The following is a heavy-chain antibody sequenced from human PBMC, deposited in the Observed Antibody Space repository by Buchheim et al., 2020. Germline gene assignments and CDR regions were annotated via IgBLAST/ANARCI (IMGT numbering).Heavy chain of an antibody. CDR1: GFTFSSYG. CDR2: IWYDGSNK. Sequence: QVQLVESGGGVVQPGRSLRLSCAASGFTFSSYGMHWVRQAPGKGLEWVAVIWYDGSNKYYADSVKGRFTISRDNSKNTLYLQMNSLRAEDTAVYYCARDYVGAAWPAFYYYYGMDVWGQGTT. V-gene: IGHV3-33*01. D-gene: IGHD3-16*01. CDR3: ARDYVGAAWPAFYYYYGMDV. J-gene: IGHJ6*02.